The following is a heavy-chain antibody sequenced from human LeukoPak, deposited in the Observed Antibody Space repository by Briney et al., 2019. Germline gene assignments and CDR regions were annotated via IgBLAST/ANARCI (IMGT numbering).Heavy chain of an antibody. CDR3: ARADNYGSILDY. CDR2: IDQDGSAE. J-gene: IGHJ4*02. V-gene: IGHV3-7*04. CDR1: GFTFSNYW. D-gene: IGHD3-10*01. Sequence: PGGSLRLSCAASGFTFSNYWMSWVLQSPGRGLEWVANIDQDGSAEYYVDSVGGRFTVSRDNAKNSLYLQIDSLRAEDTAVYYCARADNYGSILDYWGRGTLVTVSS.